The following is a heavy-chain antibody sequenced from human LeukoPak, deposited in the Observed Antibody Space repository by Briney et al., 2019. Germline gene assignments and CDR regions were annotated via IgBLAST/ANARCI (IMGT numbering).Heavy chain of an antibody. CDR2: ISGSGGST. D-gene: IGHD3-3*01. J-gene: IGHJ3*02. CDR3: AKDLESFMSI. V-gene: IGHV3-23*01. Sequence: GGSLRLSCAASGFTFSSYAMSWVRQAPGKGLEWVSAISGSGGSTYCADSVKGRFTISRDNSKNTLYLQMNGLRAEDTAVYYCAKDLESFMSIWGQGTVVTVSS. CDR1: GFTFSSYA.